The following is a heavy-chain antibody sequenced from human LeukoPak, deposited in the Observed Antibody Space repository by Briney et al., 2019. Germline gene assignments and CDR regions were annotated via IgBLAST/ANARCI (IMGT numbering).Heavy chain of an antibody. D-gene: IGHD5-24*01. J-gene: IGHJ4*02. CDR2: ARSDVNSYTT. CDR1: GFIFSDHY. V-gene: IGHV3-72*01. Sequence: GGSLRLSCAASGFIFSDHYMDWVRQAPGQGLEWVGRARSDVNSYTTEYAASVQGRFTISRDDSKNSLYLQLNSLKTEDTAVYYCARSGPQLLLEYWGQGTLITVSS. CDR3: ARSGPQLLLEY.